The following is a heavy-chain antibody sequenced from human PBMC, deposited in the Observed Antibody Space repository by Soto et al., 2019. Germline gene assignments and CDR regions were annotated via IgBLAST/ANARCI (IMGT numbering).Heavy chain of an antibody. Sequence: ASVKVSCKASGYTFTSYAMHWVRQAPGQRLEWMGWINAGNGNTKYSQKFQGRVTITRDTSASTAYMELSSLRSEDTAVYYCARDIDPVAGTPEDYYCYYGMDVWGQGTTVTVSS. J-gene: IGHJ6*02. CDR3: ARDIDPVAGTPEDYYCYYGMDV. D-gene: IGHD6-19*01. CDR1: GYTFTSYA. V-gene: IGHV1-3*01. CDR2: INAGNGNT.